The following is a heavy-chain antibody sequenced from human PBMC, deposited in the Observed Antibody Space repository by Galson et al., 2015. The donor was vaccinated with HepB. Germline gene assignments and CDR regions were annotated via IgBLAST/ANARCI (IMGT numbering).Heavy chain of an antibody. Sequence: ETLSLTCTVSGGSISKDNWSWMRQSPGKGLEWIGYIHYSEIINYNPSLKSRVTISVDTSQNQVSLRLASVTAADTAVYYCARVLECGSRRCYGVRWFDPWGQGTLVTVSS. CDR3: ARVLECGSRRCYGVRWFDP. CDR2: IHYSEII. V-gene: IGHV4-59*01. CDR1: GGSISKDN. D-gene: IGHD1-26*01. J-gene: IGHJ5*02.